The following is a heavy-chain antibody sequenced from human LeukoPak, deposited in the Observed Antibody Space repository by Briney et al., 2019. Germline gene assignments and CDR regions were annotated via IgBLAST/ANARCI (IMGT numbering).Heavy chain of an antibody. V-gene: IGHV4-39*07. Sequence: SETLSLTCSVSGVSISNSSYYWGWIRQPPGKGLEWIGSIYYSGSTNYNPSLKSRVTISVDTSKNQFSLKLSSVTAADTAVYYCARGVGAASYYYYYMDVWGKGTTVTVSS. CDR3: ARGVGAASYYYYYMDV. CDR2: IYYSGST. CDR1: GVSISNSSYY. D-gene: IGHD2-15*01. J-gene: IGHJ6*03.